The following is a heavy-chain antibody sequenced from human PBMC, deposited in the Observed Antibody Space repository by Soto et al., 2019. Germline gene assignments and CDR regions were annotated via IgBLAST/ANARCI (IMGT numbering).Heavy chain of an antibody. CDR3: ARDFTTRSYGVDV. D-gene: IGHD3-10*01. Sequence: QAQLVQSGAEVKKPGASVKVSCKASGYTFPGAYIHWVRQAPGQGLEWMGCINPNSGGTEFAQKFQGRVTVTRDTSITRVYMEMNRLRSDDTGVYYCARDFTTRSYGVDVWGQGTAVTVSS. J-gene: IGHJ6*02. CDR1: GYTFPGAY. CDR2: INPNSGGT. V-gene: IGHV1-2*02.